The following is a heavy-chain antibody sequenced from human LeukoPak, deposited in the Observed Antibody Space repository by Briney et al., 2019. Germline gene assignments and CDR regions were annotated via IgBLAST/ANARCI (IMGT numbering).Heavy chain of an antibody. CDR2: ISAYNGNT. Sequence: SVKVSCKASGYTFTSYGISWVRQAPGQGLEWMGWISAYNGNTNYAQKLQGRVTMTTDTSTSTAYMELRSLRSDDTAVYYCARGSYGDYLNNNWFDPWGQGTLVTVSS. CDR1: GYTFTSYG. D-gene: IGHD4-17*01. V-gene: IGHV1-18*01. J-gene: IGHJ5*02. CDR3: ARGSYGDYLNNNWFDP.